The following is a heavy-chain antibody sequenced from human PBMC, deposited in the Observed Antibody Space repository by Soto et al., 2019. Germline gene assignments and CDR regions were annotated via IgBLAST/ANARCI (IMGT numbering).Heavy chain of an antibody. CDR2: ISSSGSAI. CDR1: GFTLLTYS. CDR3: ARGAGYSDYAGY. J-gene: IGHJ4*02. D-gene: IGHD5-12*01. Sequence: EVQLVESGGALVQPGGSLRLSCAVSGFTLLTYSMNWVRQAPGKGLEWVSYISSSGSAIYYADSVKGRFTISRDTANNSVYLQMNSLRDEDTAVYYCARGAGYSDYAGYWGQGTLVIVSS. V-gene: IGHV3-48*02.